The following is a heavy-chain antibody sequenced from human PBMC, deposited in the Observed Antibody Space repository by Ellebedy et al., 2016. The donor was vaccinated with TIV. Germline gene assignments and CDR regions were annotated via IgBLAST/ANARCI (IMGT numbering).Heavy chain of an antibody. CDR1: GFTFSSYA. CDR3: AKDRALGGGSCFDY. J-gene: IGHJ4*02. D-gene: IGHD2-15*01. Sequence: GESLKISCAASGFTFSSYAMSWVRQAPGKGLEWVSAISGSGGNTYYADSVKGRFTISRDNSKNTLHLQMNSLRAEDTAVYYCAKDRALGGGSCFDYWGQGTLVTVSS. CDR2: ISGSGGNT. V-gene: IGHV3-23*01.